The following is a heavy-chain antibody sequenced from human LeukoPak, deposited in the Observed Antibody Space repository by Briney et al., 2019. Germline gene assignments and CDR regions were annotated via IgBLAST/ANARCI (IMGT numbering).Heavy chain of an antibody. CDR1: GFIFSDYG. J-gene: IGHJ4*02. D-gene: IGHD6-19*01. Sequence: TGGSLRLSCAASGFIFSDYGMHWVRQAPGKGLEWVAVMLYDGREEHYGDSVKGRFTISRDNSKNTVDLQMNSLRVEDTGVYYCAKGRGTSGWLTADHWGQGTLVSVSS. V-gene: IGHV3-30*18. CDR2: MLYDGREE. CDR3: AKGRGTSGWLTADH.